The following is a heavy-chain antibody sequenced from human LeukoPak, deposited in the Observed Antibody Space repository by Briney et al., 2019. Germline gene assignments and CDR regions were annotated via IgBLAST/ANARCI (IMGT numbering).Heavy chain of an antibody. V-gene: IGHV1-2*06. Sequence: ASVKVPCKASGYTFTGYYMHWVRQAPGQGLEWMGRINPNSGGTNYAQKFQGRVTMTRDTSISTAYMELSRLRSDDTAVYYCAETLLWNAFDIWGQGTMVTVSS. D-gene: IGHD3-10*01. J-gene: IGHJ3*02. CDR3: AETLLWNAFDI. CDR1: GYTFTGYY. CDR2: INPNSGGT.